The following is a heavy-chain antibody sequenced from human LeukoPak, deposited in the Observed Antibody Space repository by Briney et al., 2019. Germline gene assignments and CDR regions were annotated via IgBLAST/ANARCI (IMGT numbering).Heavy chain of an antibody. CDR1: GFTFSSYA. V-gene: IGHV3-23*01. Sequence: GGSLRLSCAASGFTFSSYAMSWVRQAPGKGLEWVSPISGSGGSTYYADSVKGRFTISRDNSKNTLYLQMNSLRAEDTAVYYCAKVSARYIVVVPAARYFDYWGQGTLVTVSS. CDR3: AKVSARYIVVVPAARYFDY. J-gene: IGHJ4*02. CDR2: ISGSGGST. D-gene: IGHD2-2*01.